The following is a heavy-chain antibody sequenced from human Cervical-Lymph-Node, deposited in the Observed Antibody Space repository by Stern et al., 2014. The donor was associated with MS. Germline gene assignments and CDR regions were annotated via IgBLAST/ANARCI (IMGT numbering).Heavy chain of an antibody. V-gene: IGHV3-30-3*01. Sequence: VQLVQSGAGGVQPGKSLRLSCAASGVTFSKYGMHWVRQAPGMGRKWVAVISVDGTNKYYADSVKGRFTISRDTSTNTLYLQMNGLRVNDTAVYFCSRGLARWGQGTLVTVSS. CDR1: GVTFSKYG. D-gene: IGHD3/OR15-3a*01. CDR3: SRGLAR. CDR2: ISVDGTNK. J-gene: IGHJ4*02.